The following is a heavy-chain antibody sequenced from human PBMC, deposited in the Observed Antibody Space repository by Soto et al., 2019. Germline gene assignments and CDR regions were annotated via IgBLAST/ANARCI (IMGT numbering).Heavy chain of an antibody. D-gene: IGHD6-19*01. CDR2: IYWNDDK. Sequence: QITLKESGPTLVRPTQTLTLTCTFSGFSLSTSGLGVGWIRQHPGKALEWLALIYWNDDKRYSPSLKARLTITKDTSKNQVVLTMTNMDPVDTATYYCAHRPSGWYLCDYWGQGTLVTVSS. CDR1: GFSLSTSGLG. CDR3: AHRPSGWYLCDY. J-gene: IGHJ4*02. V-gene: IGHV2-5*01.